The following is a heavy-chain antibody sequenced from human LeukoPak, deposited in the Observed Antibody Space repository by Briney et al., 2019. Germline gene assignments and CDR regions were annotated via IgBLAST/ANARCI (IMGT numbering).Heavy chain of an antibody. CDR3: AKPPGVRGVHDFDY. CDR2: ISRTSRHK. D-gene: IGHD3-10*01. V-gene: IGHV3-21*01. J-gene: IGHJ4*02. Sequence: GGSLTLSCAASGFTFSSYSMNWVRQAPGKGLEWVSSISRTSRHKYYSDSVKGRFTISRDDAENSLFLQMDSLRAEDTAIYYCAKPPGVRGVHDFDYWGQGTLVTVSS. CDR1: GFTFSSYS.